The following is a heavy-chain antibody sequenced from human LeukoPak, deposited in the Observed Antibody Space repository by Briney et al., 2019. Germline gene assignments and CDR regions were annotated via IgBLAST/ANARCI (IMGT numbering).Heavy chain of an antibody. Sequence: SGGSLRLSCAASGFTFSNAWMSWVRQAPGKGLERVGRIKSKTDGGTTDYAAPVKGRFTISRDDSKNTLYLQMNSLKTEDTAVYYCTTPADILTGYYYYYGMDVWGQGTTVTVSS. CDR1: GFTFSNAW. CDR3: TTPADILTGYYYYYGMDV. CDR2: IKSKTDGGTT. V-gene: IGHV3-15*01. J-gene: IGHJ6*02. D-gene: IGHD3-9*01.